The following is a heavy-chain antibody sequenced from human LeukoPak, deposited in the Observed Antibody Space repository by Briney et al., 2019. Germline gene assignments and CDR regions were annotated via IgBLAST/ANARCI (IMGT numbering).Heavy chain of an antibody. CDR1: GGTSSSYA. CDR3: ARDRGYRYGSNWFDP. V-gene: IGHV1-69*04. D-gene: IGHD5-18*01. Sequence: SVKVSCKASGGTSSSYAISWVRQAPGQGLEWMGRIIPILGIANYAQKFQGRVTITADKSTSTAYMELSSLRFEDTAVYYCARDRGYRYGSNWFDPWGQGTLVTVSS. J-gene: IGHJ5*02. CDR2: IIPILGIA.